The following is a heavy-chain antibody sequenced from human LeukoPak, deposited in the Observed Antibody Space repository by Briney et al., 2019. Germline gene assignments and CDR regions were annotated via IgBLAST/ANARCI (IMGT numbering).Heavy chain of an antibody. J-gene: IGHJ4*02. CDR3: TRSISYYYDSSGSPGYFDY. CDR2: IYPGDSDT. V-gene: IGHV5-51*01. D-gene: IGHD3-22*01. Sequence: GESLKISCKGSGYSFTSYWIGWVRQMPGKGLEWMGIIYPGDSDTRYSPSFQGQVTISADKSISTAYLQWSSLKASDTAMYYCTRSISYYYDSSGSPGYFDYWGQGTLVTVSS. CDR1: GYSFTSYW.